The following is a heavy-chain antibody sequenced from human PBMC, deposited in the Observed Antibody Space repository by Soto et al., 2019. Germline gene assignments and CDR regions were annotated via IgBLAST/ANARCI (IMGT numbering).Heavy chain of an antibody. V-gene: IGHV5-10-1*01. Sequence: PGESLKISCKGSGYSFTSYWISWVRQMPGKGLEWMGRIDPSDSYTNYSPSFQGHVTISADKSISTAYLQWSSLKASDTAMYYCARQLIAAQYEAPPHFDSWGQGTLVPVSS. D-gene: IGHD6-6*01. CDR1: GYSFTSYW. J-gene: IGHJ4*02. CDR2: IDPSDSYT. CDR3: ARQLIAAQYEAPPHFDS.